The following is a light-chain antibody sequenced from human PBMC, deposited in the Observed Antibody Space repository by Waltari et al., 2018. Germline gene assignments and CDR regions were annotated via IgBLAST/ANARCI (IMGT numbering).Light chain of an antibody. Sequence: QFGLTQPASVSGSPGQPIPTSCTGTSSVFGGHKLVSWYQQHPGKAPKLMIYEGSKRPSGVSNRFSGSKSGNTASLTISGLQAEDEADYYCCSYADSSPPWVFGGGTNLTVL. V-gene: IGLV2-23*01. J-gene: IGLJ2*01. CDR2: EGS. CDR1: SSVFGGHKL. CDR3: CSYADSSPPWV.